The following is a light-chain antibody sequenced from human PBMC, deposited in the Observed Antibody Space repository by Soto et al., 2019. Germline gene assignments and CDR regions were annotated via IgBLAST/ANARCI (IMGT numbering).Light chain of an antibody. V-gene: IGKV3-11*01. CDR3: QQVGDWPLWT. CDR1: QSVSNNY. CDR2: DAS. Sequence: IVLKLSPGAVSLSPGERATLSCRASQSVSNNYLAWYQQKPGQPPRLLIYDASKRATGIPARFSGRGSGTDFTLTISSLAPEDFAVYYCQQVGDWPLWTFGQGTKVDIK. J-gene: IGKJ1*01.